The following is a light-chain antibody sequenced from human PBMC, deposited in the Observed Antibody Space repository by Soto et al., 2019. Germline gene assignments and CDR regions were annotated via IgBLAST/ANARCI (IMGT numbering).Light chain of an antibody. CDR1: QSIGDW. Sequence: DIQMTQSPSTLSASAGDRVSITCRASQSIGDWLAWYQQKPGKAPKLLIYKASNLQSGVPSRFSGSGSGTDFTLTISSLQPDDFATYYCQHYDSYSPTWTFGQGTKVDIK. V-gene: IGKV1-5*03. CDR2: KAS. CDR3: QHYDSYSPTWT. J-gene: IGKJ1*01.